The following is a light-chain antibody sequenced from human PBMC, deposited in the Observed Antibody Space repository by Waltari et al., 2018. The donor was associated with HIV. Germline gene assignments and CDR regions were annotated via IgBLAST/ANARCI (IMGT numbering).Light chain of an antibody. Sequence: QNVVTQETSFSVSPGGTVTLTCGLNSGSGSTTSFPSRYQQPPGQAPRTLIYSTNIRSSGVPDRFSGSILGNKAALTITGAQADDESDYYCLVHMGHGAWVFGGGTKLTVL. CDR2: STN. CDR1: SGSGSTTSF. J-gene: IGLJ3*02. CDR3: LVHMGHGAWV. V-gene: IGLV8-61*01.